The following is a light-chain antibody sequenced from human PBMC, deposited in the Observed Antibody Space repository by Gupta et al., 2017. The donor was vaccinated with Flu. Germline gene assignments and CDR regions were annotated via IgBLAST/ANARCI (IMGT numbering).Light chain of an antibody. Sequence: PSSLSASIGDRVTIACRASQSISSSLNWYQQKPGKAPKLLIYAASNLQSGVPSRFSGSGSGTDFTLTISSLQPEDFATYYCQLSSSTLLTFGGGTKVEIK. CDR2: AAS. CDR3: QLSSSTLLT. V-gene: IGKV1-39*01. J-gene: IGKJ4*01. CDR1: QSISSS.